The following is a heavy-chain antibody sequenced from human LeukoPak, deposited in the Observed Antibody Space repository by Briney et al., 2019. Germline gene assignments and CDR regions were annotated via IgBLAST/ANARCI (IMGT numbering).Heavy chain of an antibody. D-gene: IGHD2-21*02. CDR2: IYYSGST. CDR3: AKDRAVTEPYYYYGMDV. J-gene: IGHJ6*02. V-gene: IGHV4-59*01. Sequence: PSETLSLTCTVSGGSISSYYWSWIRQPPGKGLEWIGYIYYSGSTNYNPSLKSRVTISVDTSKNQFSLKLSSVTAEDTAVYYCAKDRAVTEPYYYYGMDVWGQGTTVTVSS. CDR1: GGSISSYY.